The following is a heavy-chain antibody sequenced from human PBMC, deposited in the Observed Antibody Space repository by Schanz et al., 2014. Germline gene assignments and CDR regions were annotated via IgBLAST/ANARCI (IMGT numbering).Heavy chain of an antibody. J-gene: IGHJ4*02. CDR3: ARPFLGYYGDLAY. CDR1: GFTFSSYG. V-gene: IGHV3-30*03. Sequence: VQLVESGGGVVQPGRSLRLSCAASGFTFSSYGMHWVRQSPGKGLEWVALISYDGSNKYYADSVKGRFTISRDSSKNTLYLQMNSLSAEDTAVYFCARPFLGYYGDLAYWGQGTLXTVSS. CDR2: ISYDGSNK. D-gene: IGHD4-17*01.